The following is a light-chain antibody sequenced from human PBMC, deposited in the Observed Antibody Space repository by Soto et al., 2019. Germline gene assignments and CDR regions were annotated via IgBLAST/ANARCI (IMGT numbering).Light chain of an antibody. CDR2: GAS. Sequence: EIVLTQSPGTLSLSPGERATLSCRASQTVRTNYLAWFQHKPGQAPRLLIYGASSRATGIPARFSGSGSGADFTVTSNRLEPEDFEVYFCQQYSDSPLTFGGGTKVEIK. J-gene: IGKJ4*01. CDR3: QQYSDSPLT. V-gene: IGKV3-20*01. CDR1: QTVRTNY.